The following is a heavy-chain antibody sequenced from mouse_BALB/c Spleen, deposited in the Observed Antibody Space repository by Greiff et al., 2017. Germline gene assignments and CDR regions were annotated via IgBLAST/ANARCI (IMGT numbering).Heavy chain of an antibody. CDR1: GFTFTDYY. D-gene: IGHD1-2*01. V-gene: IGHV7-3*02. CDR3: ARGTLLRPYWYFDV. Sequence: EVKLMESGGGLVQPGGSLRLSCATSGFTFTDYYMSWVRQPPGKALEWMGFIRNKANGYKTEYSASVKGRFTISRDNSQSILYLQMNTLRAADSATYYCARGTLLRPYWYFDVWGEGTTVTVSS. J-gene: IGHJ1*01. CDR2: IRNKANGYKT.